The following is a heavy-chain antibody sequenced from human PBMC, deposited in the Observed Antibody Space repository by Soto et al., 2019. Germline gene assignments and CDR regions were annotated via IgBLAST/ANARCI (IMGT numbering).Heavy chain of an antibody. D-gene: IGHD2-15*01. CDR2: VYYSGSL. V-gene: IGHV4-39*01. CDR1: GGSFSSSRYF. Sequence: QLQLQLSGPGLVKPSETLSLTCAVSGGSFSSSRYFWGWIRQPPGKGLEGIGSVYYSGSLYYNPPLQSRVAISVDTSKNQVSLRLRSVTAADTAVYYCARHPEDIVGTEYFEKWGQGTLVTVSS. J-gene: IGHJ1*01. CDR3: ARHPEDIVGTEYFEK.